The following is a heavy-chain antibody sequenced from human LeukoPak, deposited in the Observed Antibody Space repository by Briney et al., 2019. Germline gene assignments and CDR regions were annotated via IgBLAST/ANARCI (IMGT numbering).Heavy chain of an antibody. CDR1: GYTLTDLS. CDR2: FDPEDGET. CDR3: ATAVGTYFQH. J-gene: IGHJ1*01. V-gene: IGHV1-24*01. D-gene: IGHD1-26*01. Sequence: ASVKVSCKVSGYTLTDLSMHWVRQAPGKRLEWMGGFDPEDGETMFAQKFHGRVTMTEDTSTDTAYMDLSGLTSGDTAVYFYATAVGTYFQHWGQGTLVTVSS.